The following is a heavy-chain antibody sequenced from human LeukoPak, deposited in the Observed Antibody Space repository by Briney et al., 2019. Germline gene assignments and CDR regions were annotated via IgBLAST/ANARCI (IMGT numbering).Heavy chain of an antibody. CDR1: GVAFSIYW. J-gene: IGHJ4*02. CDR3: VRDMFGGRDY. D-gene: IGHD3-10*02. Sequence: GGSLRLSCAASGVAFSIYWMHCVRQVPGKGLSWVSRINEAGSATSDADSVKGRFTISRDNAKNVLYLQMHSLRAEDTAVYYCVRDMFGGRDYWGQGTLVTVSS. V-gene: IGHV3-74*01. CDR2: INEAGSAT.